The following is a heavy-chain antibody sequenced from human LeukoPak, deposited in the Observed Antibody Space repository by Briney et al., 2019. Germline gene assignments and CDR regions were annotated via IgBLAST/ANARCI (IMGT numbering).Heavy chain of an antibody. Sequence: GGSLRLSCAATGFTFSSYWTHWVRQAPGKGPVWLARINSDGYSISYADSVKGRFTISRDNAKKTLYLQMNTLRAEDTAMYYCARAIAEAGTDSWGQGTLVTVSS. CDR1: GFTFSSYW. J-gene: IGHJ4*02. CDR2: INSDGYSI. D-gene: IGHD6-19*01. V-gene: IGHV3-74*01. CDR3: ARAIAEAGTDS.